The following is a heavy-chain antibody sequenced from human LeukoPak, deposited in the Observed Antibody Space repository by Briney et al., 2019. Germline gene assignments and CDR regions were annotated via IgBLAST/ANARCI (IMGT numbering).Heavy chain of an antibody. V-gene: IGHV4-59*01. CDR1: GGSISSYY. CDR2: IYNSGCT. CDR3: ARENSNSWYLDY. Sequence: EASETLSLTCTVSGGSISSYYWSWIRQPPGKGLEWIGYIYNSGCTNYNPSLKSRVTISVDTSKNQFSLKLSSVTAADTAVYYCARENSNSWYLDYWGQGTLVTVSS. D-gene: IGHD6-13*01. J-gene: IGHJ4*02.